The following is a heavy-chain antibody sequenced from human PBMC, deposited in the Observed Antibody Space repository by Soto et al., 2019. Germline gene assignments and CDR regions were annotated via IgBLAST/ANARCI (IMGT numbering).Heavy chain of an antibody. CDR2: IYPGDSET. V-gene: IGHV5-51*01. J-gene: IGHJ4*02. Sequence: PGESLKISCKGSGYDFTRTWIGWVRQLPGKGLDWMGIIYPGDSETRYSPSFQGQVTISADKSISTAYLQWSSLKTSDTAMYYCARLVGGYDSYFDHWGQRTRVTVSS. D-gene: IGHD5-12*01. CDR3: ARLVGGYDSYFDH. CDR1: GYDFTRTW.